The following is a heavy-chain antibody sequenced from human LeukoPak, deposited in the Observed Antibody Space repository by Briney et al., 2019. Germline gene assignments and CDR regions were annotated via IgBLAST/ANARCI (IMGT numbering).Heavy chain of an antibody. J-gene: IGHJ4*02. Sequence: GASVKVSCKASGYTFTSYAMHWVRQAPGQRLEWMGWINDGNGNTKYSQKFQGRVTITRDTSASTAYMELSSLRSEDTAVYYCARGYSGSYLGYWGQGTLVTVSS. CDR1: GYTFTSYA. CDR2: INDGNGNT. D-gene: IGHD1-26*01. CDR3: ARGYSGSYLGY. V-gene: IGHV1-3*01.